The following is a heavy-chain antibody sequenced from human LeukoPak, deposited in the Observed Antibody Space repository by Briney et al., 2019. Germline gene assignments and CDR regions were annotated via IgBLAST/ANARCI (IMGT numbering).Heavy chain of an antibody. CDR1: GGSFSGYY. D-gene: IGHD3-10*01. CDR3: ARDPYYGSGSYTY. V-gene: IGHV4-34*01. CDR2: INHSGST. J-gene: IGHJ4*02. Sequence: SETLSLTCAVYGGSFSGYYWSWIRQPPGKGLERIGEINHSGSTNYNPSLKSRVTISVDTSKNQFSLKLSSVTAADTAVYYCARDPYYGSGSYTYWGQGTLVTVSS.